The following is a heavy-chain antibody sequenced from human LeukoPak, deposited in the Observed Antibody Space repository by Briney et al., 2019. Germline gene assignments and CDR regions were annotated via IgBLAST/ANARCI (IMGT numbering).Heavy chain of an antibody. CDR2: IKSKTDGGTT. CDR3: TTDRDCSSASCYQLGDYLGAWGY. CDR1: GFTFNHAW. J-gene: IGHJ4*02. Sequence: PGGSLRLSCTATGFTFNHAWMSWVRQAPGKGLEWVGRIKSKTDGGTTDYAAPVKGRFTISRDDSKHTLYLQMNSLKTEDTAVYYCTTDRDCSSASCYQLGDYLGAWGYWGQGTLVTVSS. D-gene: IGHD2-2*01. V-gene: IGHV3-15*01.